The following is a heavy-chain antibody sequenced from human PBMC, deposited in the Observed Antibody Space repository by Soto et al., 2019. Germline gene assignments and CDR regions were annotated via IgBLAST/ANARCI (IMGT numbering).Heavy chain of an antibody. CDR2: TYYKSQWYY. CDR3: ARDRQSVRGVPLAVGHFVS. J-gene: IGHJ1*01. V-gene: IGHV6-1*01. Sequence: SQTLSLTCAISGDSVSSNIAAWNWIRQSPSRGLEWLGRTYYKSQWYYDYAVSVKSRITINPDTSKNQFSLQLNSVSPEDTAVYYCARDRQSVRGVPLAVGHFVSWGPGTLLTVSS. CDR1: GDSVSSNIAA. D-gene: IGHD3-10*01.